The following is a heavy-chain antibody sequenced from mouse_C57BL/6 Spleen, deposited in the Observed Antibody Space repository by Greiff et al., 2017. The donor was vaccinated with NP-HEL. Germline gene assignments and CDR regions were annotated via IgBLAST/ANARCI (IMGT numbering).Heavy chain of an antibody. J-gene: IGHJ3*01. CDR3: ARGANPFAY. V-gene: IGHV1-69*01. Sequence: VQLKQPGAELVMPGASVKLSCKASGYTFTSYWMHWVKQRPGQGLEWIGEIDPSDSYTNYNQKFKGKSTLTVDKSSSTAYMQLSSLTSEDSAVYYCARGANPFAYWGQGTLVTVSA. CDR1: GYTFTSYW. D-gene: IGHD1-1*01. CDR2: IDPSDSYT.